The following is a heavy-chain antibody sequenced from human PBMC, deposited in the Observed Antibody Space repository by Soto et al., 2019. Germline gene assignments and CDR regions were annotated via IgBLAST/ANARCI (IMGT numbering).Heavy chain of an antibody. Sequence: QVQLQESGPGLVKPSETLSLTCTVSGGSISSYYWSWIRQPPGKGLEWIGYTYYSGSTNYNPSLRIRVPISVATSKNQFSLKLTSVTAADTAVYSGARRSGALFDYWGQGTLVTVSS. D-gene: IGHD4-17*01. J-gene: IGHJ4*02. CDR2: TYYSGST. CDR3: ARRSGALFDY. CDR1: GGSISSYY. V-gene: IGHV4-59*08.